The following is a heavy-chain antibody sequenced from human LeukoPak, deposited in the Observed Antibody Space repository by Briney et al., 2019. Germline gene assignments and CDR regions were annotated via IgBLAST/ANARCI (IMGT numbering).Heavy chain of an antibody. V-gene: IGHV1-2*02. CDR3: ARDRDYYDSSGYYEN. CDR2: INPNSGGT. J-gene: IGHJ4*02. CDR1: GYTFTGYY. D-gene: IGHD3-22*01. Sequence: ASVKVSCKASGYTFTGYYMHWVRQAPGQGLEWMGWINPNSGGTNYAQKFQGRVTMTRDTSISTAYMELSRLRSDDTAVYYCARDRDYYDSSGYYENWGQGTLVTVSS.